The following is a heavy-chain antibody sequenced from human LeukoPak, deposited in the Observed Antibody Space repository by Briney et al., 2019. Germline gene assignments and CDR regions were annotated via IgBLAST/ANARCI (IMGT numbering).Heavy chain of an antibody. CDR3: AKDLGHCSRTSCYFDY. CDR1: GFTFSSFA. D-gene: IGHD2-2*01. CDR2: ISGSGGGT. J-gene: IGHJ4*02. Sequence: PGGSLRLSCAASGFTFSSFAMSWVRQAPGKGLEWVSAISGSGGGTYYADSVKGRFTISRDTSKNTLYLQMNSLRAEDTAVYYCAKDLGHCSRTSCYFDYWGQGTLVTVSS. V-gene: IGHV3-23*01.